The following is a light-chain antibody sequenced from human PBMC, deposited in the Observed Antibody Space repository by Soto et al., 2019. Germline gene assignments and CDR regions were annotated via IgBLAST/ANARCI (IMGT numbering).Light chain of an antibody. J-gene: IGLJ2*01. CDR2: DNN. CDR3: RTWYSSLSAGV. Sequence: QSVLTQPPSVSAAPGQKVTISCSGSSSNIGNNYVSWYQQLPGTAPKLLIYDNNKRPSGIPDRFSGSKSGTSATLGITGLQTGDEADYYCRTWYSSLSAGVFGGGTKLTVL. V-gene: IGLV1-51*01. CDR1: SSNIGNNY.